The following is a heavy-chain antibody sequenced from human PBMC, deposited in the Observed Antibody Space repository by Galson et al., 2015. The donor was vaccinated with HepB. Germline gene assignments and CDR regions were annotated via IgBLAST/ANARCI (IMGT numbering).Heavy chain of an antibody. D-gene: IGHD6-13*01. CDR2: ISDSGAGT. CDR3: AKGSSSWSHYYFDY. V-gene: IGHV3-23*01. J-gene: IGHJ4*02. Sequence: SLRLSCAASGFTFSSYGMSWVRQAPGKGLEWVSAISDSGAGTYYADSVKGRFTISRDNSKNTLYLQMNGLRAEDAAVYYCAKGSSSWSHYYFDYWGQGTPVTVSS. CDR1: GFTFSSYG.